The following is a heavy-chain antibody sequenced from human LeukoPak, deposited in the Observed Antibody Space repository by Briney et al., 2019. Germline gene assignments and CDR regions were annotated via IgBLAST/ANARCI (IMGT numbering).Heavy chain of an antibody. CDR3: ARAVNNAFDI. V-gene: IGHV3-30*03. CDR1: GFTFDSYG. CDR2: ISYDGSNK. J-gene: IGHJ3*02. Sequence: GRSLRLSSAASGFTFDSYGMHWVRQAPGKGLEWVAVISYDGSNKYYVDSVKGRFTISRDNAKNSLYLQMNSLRAEDTAVYYCARAVNNAFDIWGQGTMVTVSS. D-gene: IGHD2/OR15-2a*01.